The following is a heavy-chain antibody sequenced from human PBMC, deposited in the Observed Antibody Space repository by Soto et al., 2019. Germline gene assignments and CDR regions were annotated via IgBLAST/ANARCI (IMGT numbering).Heavy chain of an antibody. CDR3: TRVSYLVRGFNHIPYGMDV. CDR2: ISGYTGNT. Sequence: VQVVQSGTEVKKPGASVKVSCKTSGYTFISYGISWVRQAPGQGLEWLGWISGYTGNTDYAQKFPDRVTMTTAKSTTTGYMELRSLRSDDPAVYYCTRVSYLVRGFNHIPYGMDVWGQGTTVTVSS. V-gene: IGHV1-18*01. CDR1: GYTFISYG. J-gene: IGHJ6*02. D-gene: IGHD3-10*01.